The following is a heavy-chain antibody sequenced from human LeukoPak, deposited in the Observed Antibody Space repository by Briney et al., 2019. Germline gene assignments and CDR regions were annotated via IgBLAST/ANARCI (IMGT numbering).Heavy chain of an antibody. V-gene: IGHV3-49*04. D-gene: IGHD3-3*01. J-gene: IGHJ3*02. CDR1: GFTFGDYA. CDR3: TRVAVITIFGVVRAFDI. CDR2: IRSKAYGGTT. Sequence: GSLRLSCTASGFTFGDYAMSWVRQAPGKGLEWVGFIRSKAYGGTTEYAASVKGRFTISRDDSKSIAYLQMNSLKTEDTAVYYCTRVAVITIFGVVRAFDIWGQGTMVTVSS.